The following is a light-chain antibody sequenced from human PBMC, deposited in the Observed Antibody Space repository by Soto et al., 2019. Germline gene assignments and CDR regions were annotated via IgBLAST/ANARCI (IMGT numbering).Light chain of an antibody. Sequence: QSALTQPPSVSGSPGQSVTISCTGTSSDVGSYNRVSWYQQPPGTVPKVMIYEVTNRPSGVPDRFSGSKSGNTASLTISGLQAEDEADYYCCSYTSGNTYVFGTGTQLTVL. V-gene: IGLV2-18*02. CDR1: SSDVGSYNR. CDR2: EVT. J-gene: IGLJ1*01. CDR3: CSYTSGNTYV.